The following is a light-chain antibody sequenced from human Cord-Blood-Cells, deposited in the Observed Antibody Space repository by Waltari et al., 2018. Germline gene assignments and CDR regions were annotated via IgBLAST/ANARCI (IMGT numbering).Light chain of an antibody. CDR1: QSVSSN. CDR3: QQYNNWPWT. V-gene: IGKV3-15*01. CDR2: GAS. Sequence: EIVMTQSPATLPVSPRERATLSCRASQSVSSNLAWYQQKPGQAPRLIIYGASNRATGIPARFSGSGSGTEFTLTISSLQSEDFAVYYCQQYNNWPWTFGQGTKVEIK. J-gene: IGKJ1*01.